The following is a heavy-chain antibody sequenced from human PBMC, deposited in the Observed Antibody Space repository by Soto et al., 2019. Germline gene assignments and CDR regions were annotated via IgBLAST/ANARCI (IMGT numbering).Heavy chain of an antibody. D-gene: IGHD3-22*01. CDR2: IIPIFGTA. V-gene: IGHV1-69*13. CDR1: GGTFSSYA. Sequence: ASVKVSCKASGGTFSSYAISWVRQAPGQGLEWMGGIIPIFGTANYAQKFQGRVTITADESTSTAYMELSSLRSEDTAVYYCARPAVDYYDSSGPAEDYYYGMDVWGQGTTVTVSS. CDR3: ARPAVDYYDSSGPAEDYYYGMDV. J-gene: IGHJ6*02.